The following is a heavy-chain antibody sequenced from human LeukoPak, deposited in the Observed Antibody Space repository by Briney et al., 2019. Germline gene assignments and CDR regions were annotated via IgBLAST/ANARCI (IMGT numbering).Heavy chain of an antibody. D-gene: IGHD5-18*01. CDR2: ISAYNGNT. J-gene: IGHJ4*02. V-gene: IGHV1-18*01. Sequence: ASVKVSCKASGYTFTSYGISWVRQAPGQGLEWMGWISAYNGNTNYAQKLQGRVTMTTDISTSTAYMELRSLRSDDTAVYYCASGIEGYSYGYFDYWGQGTLVTVSS. CDR1: GYTFTSYG. CDR3: ASGIEGYSYGYFDY.